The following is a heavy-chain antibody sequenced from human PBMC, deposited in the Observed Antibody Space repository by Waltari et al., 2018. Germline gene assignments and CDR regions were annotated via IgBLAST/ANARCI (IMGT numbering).Heavy chain of an antibody. V-gene: IGHV3-30*18. J-gene: IGHJ4*02. Sequence: QVQLVESGGGVVQPGRSLRLSCAASGFTFSSYGMHWVRQAPGKGLEWVAVIWYDGSNKYYADSVKGRFTISRDNSKNTLYLQMNSLRAEDTAMYYCAKDGGDYVDYWGQGTLVTVSS. D-gene: IGHD3-16*01. CDR1: GFTFSSYG. CDR2: IWYDGSNK. CDR3: AKDGGDYVDY.